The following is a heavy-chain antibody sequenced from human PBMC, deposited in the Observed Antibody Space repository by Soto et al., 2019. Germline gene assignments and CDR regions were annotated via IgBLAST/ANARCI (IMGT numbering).Heavy chain of an antibody. CDR2: IKSKIDGETT. Sequence: EVQLVESGGGLVKPGGSLRLSCAASGFSFSDAWMTWVRQAPGKGPEWVGRIKSKIDGETTEYAAPVKGRFTFSRDDSKNTLYLKMNTLKTENTGVYYGATFVQWGQGTLVTVSS. CDR3: ATFVQ. D-gene: IGHD3-10*02. J-gene: IGHJ4*02. CDR1: GFSFSDAW. V-gene: IGHV3-15*01.